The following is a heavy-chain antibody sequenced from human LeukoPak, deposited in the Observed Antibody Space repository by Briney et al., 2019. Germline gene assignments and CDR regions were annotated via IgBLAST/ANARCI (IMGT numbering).Heavy chain of an antibody. V-gene: IGHV4-39*01. J-gene: IGHJ4*02. CDR3: ARQITTGYFDY. CDR2: IYFSGNT. Sequence: SETLSLTCTVSGGSISTNRYYWGWIRQPPGKGLEWIASIYFSGNTYYNPSLKSRVTVSVDTSKNQFSLKLISVTAADTAIYYCARQITTGYFDYWGQGTLVTVSS. CDR1: GGSISTNRYY. D-gene: IGHD3-9*01.